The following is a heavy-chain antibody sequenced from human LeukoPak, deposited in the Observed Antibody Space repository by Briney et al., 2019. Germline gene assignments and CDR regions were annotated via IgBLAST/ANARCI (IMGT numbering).Heavy chain of an antibody. CDR3: ARVLRRNGSGSYYSAYYYYMDV. CDR1: GGSFSDYH. D-gene: IGHD3-10*01. J-gene: IGHJ6*03. Sequence: SETLSLTCAVYGGSFSDYHWSWIRQPPGKGLEWIGEINHSGSTNYNPSLKSRVTISVDTSKNQFSLKLSSVTAADTAVYYCARVLRRNGSGSYYSAYYYYMDVWGKGTTVTVSS. CDR2: INHSGST. V-gene: IGHV4-34*01.